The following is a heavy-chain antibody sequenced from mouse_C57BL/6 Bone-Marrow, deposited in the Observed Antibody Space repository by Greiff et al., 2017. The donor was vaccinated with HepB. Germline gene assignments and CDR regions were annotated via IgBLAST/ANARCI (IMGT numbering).Heavy chain of an antibody. V-gene: IGHV1-72*01. J-gene: IGHJ4*01. D-gene: IGHD1-1*01. Sequence: QVQLQQPGAELVKPGASVKLSCKASGYTFTSYWMHWVKQRPGRGLEWIGRIDPNSGGTKYNEKFKSKATLTVDKPSSTAYMQLSSLTSEDSAVYYCAITTVVARDYAMDYWGQGTSVTVSS. CDR3: AITTVVARDYAMDY. CDR2: IDPNSGGT. CDR1: GYTFTSYW.